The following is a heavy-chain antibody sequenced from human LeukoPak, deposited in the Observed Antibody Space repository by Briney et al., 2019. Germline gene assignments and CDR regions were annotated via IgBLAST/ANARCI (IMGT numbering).Heavy chain of an antibody. CDR3: GRGDYGSGSYYFDH. CDR1: GGSISSSSYY. D-gene: IGHD3-10*01. CDR2: IYYSGST. J-gene: IGHJ4*02. V-gene: IGHV4-39*07. Sequence: SETLSLTCTVSGGSISSSSYYWGWIRQPPGKGLEWIGSIYYSGSTYYNPSLKSRVTISVDTSKNQFSLKLRSVTAADTAVYYCGRGDYGSGSYYFDHWGQGTLVTVSS.